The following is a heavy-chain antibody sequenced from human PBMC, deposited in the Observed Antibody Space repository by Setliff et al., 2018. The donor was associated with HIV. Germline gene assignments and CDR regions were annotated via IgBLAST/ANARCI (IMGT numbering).Heavy chain of an antibody. CDR1: GFRFGDYA. CDR2: IRRKSNGGTT. J-gene: IGHJ4*02. V-gene: IGHV3-49*03. D-gene: IGHD6-13*01. CDR3: TIAAAG. Sequence: PGGSLRLSCSVSGFRFGDYAMTWFRQAPGKGLEWVGFIRRKSNGGTTEYAASVKGGFNISRDDSKNIAYLQMNSLKTEDTAVYYCTIAAAGWGQGALVTVSS.